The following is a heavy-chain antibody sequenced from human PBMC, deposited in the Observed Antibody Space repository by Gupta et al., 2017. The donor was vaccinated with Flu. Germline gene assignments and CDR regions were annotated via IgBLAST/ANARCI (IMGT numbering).Heavy chain of an antibody. CDR1: GVSISSSPYS. V-gene: IGHV4-39*01. CDR2: IYNIVDT. D-gene: IGHD2-15*01. CDR3: ARLAGFCSGGSCYGHYAMDV. J-gene: IGHJ6*02. Sequence: QLQLQESGPGLVKPSETLSLTCTVSGVSISSSPYSWGWVRQPPGKGLEWIATIYNIVDTYYNPSLQSRVTVSADTSKNQFSLKLTSVTAADTAVYYCARLAGFCSGGSCYGHYAMDVWGHGTTVTVSS.